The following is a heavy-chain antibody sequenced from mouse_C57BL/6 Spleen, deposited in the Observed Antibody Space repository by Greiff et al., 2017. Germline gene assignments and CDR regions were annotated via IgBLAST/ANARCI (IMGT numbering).Heavy chain of an antibody. CDR3: ARSIGGSSFDY. Sequence: QVQLKQSGAELARPGASVKMSCKASGYTFTSYTMHWVKQRPGQGLEWIGYITPSSGYTKYNQKFKDKATLTADKSSSTAYMQLSSLTSEASAVYYCARSIGGSSFDYWGQGTTLTVSS. V-gene: IGHV1-4*01. D-gene: IGHD1-1*01. CDR1: GYTFTSYT. CDR2: ITPSSGYT. J-gene: IGHJ2*01.